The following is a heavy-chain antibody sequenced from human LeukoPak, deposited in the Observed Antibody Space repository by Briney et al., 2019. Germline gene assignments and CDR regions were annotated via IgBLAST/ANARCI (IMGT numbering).Heavy chain of an antibody. CDR2: IYYSGST. CDR3: ARHGYPRYYYMDV. CDR1: GGSISSYY. J-gene: IGHJ6*03. V-gene: IGHV4-59*08. Sequence: SETLSLTCTVSGGSISSYYWSWIRQPPGKGLEWIGYIYYSGSTNYNPSLKSRVTISVDTSKNQFSLKLSSVTAADTAVYYCARHGYPRYYYMDVWGKGTTVTISS. D-gene: IGHD6-13*01.